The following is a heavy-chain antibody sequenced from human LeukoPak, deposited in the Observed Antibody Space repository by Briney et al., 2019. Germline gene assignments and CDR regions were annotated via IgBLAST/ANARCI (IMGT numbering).Heavy chain of an antibody. D-gene: IGHD3-10*01. CDR1: GGTFSSYA. V-gene: IGHV1-69*13. J-gene: IGHJ4*02. Sequence: SVKVSCKAPGGTFSSYAISWVRQAPGQGLEWMGGIIPIFGTANYAQKFQGRVTITADESTSTAYMELSSLRSEDTAVYYCASHDYYGSGSYYPYYFDYWGQGTLVTVSS. CDR2: IIPIFGTA. CDR3: ASHDYYGSGSYYPYYFDY.